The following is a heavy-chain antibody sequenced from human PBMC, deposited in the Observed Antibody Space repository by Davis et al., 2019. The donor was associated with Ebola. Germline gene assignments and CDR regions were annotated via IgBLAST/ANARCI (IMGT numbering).Heavy chain of an antibody. CDR1: GFTFSSYA. J-gene: IGHJ6*04. D-gene: IGHD6-19*01. CDR3: AKGGSGWPSDYSYGLGV. V-gene: IGHV3-23*01. Sequence: GGSLRLSCAASGFTFSSYAMTWARQVPGKGLEWVSAITSSGGSTYYGDSVKGRFTISRDNSKNTLYLQMNSLRVDDTAVYYCAKGGSGWPSDYSYGLGVWGKGTTDTVSS. CDR2: ITSSGGST.